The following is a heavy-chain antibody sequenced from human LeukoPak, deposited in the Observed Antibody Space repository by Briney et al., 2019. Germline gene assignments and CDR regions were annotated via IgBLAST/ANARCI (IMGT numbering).Heavy chain of an antibody. CDR2: IKQDGSEK. V-gene: IGHV3-7*01. Sequence: GGSLRLFCGASVLTYSSYWMSWVRQAPGKGLEWVANIKQDGSEKYYVDSVKGRFTISRDNAKNSLYLQMNSLRAEDTAVYYCARDAYVWGSYRHASDYWGQGTLVTVSS. CDR1: VLTYSSYW. D-gene: IGHD3-16*02. J-gene: IGHJ4*02. CDR3: ARDAYVWGSYRHASDY.